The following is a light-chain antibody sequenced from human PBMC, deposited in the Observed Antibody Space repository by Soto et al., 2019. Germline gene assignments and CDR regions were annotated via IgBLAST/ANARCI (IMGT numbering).Light chain of an antibody. V-gene: IGLV1-51*01. CDR3: GTWDSSLSAYV. CDR1: SSNIGNNY. Sequence: QSVLTQPPSVSAAPGQKVTISCSGSSSNIGNNYVSWYQQLPGTAPKLLIYDNNKRPSGIPDRFSGSKSGTSATLGITGLLTGDEADYYCGTWDSSLSAYVFGSGTKVIVL. CDR2: DNN. J-gene: IGLJ1*01.